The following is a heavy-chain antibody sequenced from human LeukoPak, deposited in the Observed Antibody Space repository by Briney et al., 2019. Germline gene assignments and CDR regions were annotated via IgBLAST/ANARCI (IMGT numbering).Heavy chain of an antibody. J-gene: IGHJ4*02. CDR2: ISYDGSNK. CDR1: GFTFSNYT. Sequence: GSLRLSCAASGFTFSNYTMHWVRQAPGKGLEWVAVISYDGSNKYYADSVKGRFTISRDNSKNTLYLQMNSLRAEDTAVYYCAREGEDYYDSSGYDYWGQGTLVTVSS. CDR3: AREGEDYYDSSGYDY. V-gene: IGHV3-30-3*01. D-gene: IGHD3-22*01.